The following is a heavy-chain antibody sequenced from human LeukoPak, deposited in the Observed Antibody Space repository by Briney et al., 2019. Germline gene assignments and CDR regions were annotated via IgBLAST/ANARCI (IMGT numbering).Heavy chain of an antibody. CDR1: GFTFSSYS. J-gene: IGHJ4*02. CDR2: TKKDGSEK. CDR3: ARGVVRGVITYFDY. D-gene: IGHD3-10*01. V-gene: IGHV3-7*01. Sequence: GGSLRLSCAASGFTFSSYSMNWVRQAPGKGLEWVANTKKDGSEKYYVDSVKGRFTISRDNAKNSLYLQMNSLRVEDTAVYYCARGVVRGVITYFDYWGQGTLVTVSS.